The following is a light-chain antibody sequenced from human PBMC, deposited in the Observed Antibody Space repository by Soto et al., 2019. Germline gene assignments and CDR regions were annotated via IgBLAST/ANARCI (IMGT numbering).Light chain of an antibody. CDR2: EVS. CDR3: SSYTRVTTVV. J-gene: IGLJ1*01. Sequence: QSVLTQPASVSGSPGQSITISCTGTSSDIGGYNYVSWYQQHPGKAPKLIIYEVSNRPSGVSNRFSGSKSGNTASLTISGLQAEDESDYYCSSYTRVTTVVFGTRTKVTVL. CDR1: SSDIGGYNY. V-gene: IGLV2-14*01.